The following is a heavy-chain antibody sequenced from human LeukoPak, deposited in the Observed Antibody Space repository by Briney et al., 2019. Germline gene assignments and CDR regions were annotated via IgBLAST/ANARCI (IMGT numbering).Heavy chain of an antibody. Sequence: GGSLRLSCAVSGISLSNYGMSWVRQAPGKGLEWVAGISGSGGSTNYADSVKGRFTISRDNPKNTLYLQMNRLRAEDTAVYFCAKRGVVIRVILIGFHKEAYYFDSWGQGALVTVSS. J-gene: IGHJ4*02. CDR2: ISGSGGST. CDR1: GISLSNYG. D-gene: IGHD3-9*01. CDR3: AKRGVVIRVILIGFHKEAYYFDS. V-gene: IGHV3-23*01.